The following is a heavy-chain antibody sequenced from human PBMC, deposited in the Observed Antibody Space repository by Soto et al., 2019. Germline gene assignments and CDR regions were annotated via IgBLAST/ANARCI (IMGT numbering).Heavy chain of an antibody. CDR2: ISSSGSTL. CDR1: GFTFRSFE. J-gene: IGHJ4*02. CDR3: ARRAGHALDY. V-gene: IGHV3-48*03. Sequence: EVQLVESGGGLVQPGGSLRLSCAASGFTFRSFEMDWVSQAPGKGLEWVSYISSSGSTLSYADSVKGRFTIFRDNAQNSMHLQMNNLRAEDTAVYYCARRAGHALDYWGQGTLVTVSS.